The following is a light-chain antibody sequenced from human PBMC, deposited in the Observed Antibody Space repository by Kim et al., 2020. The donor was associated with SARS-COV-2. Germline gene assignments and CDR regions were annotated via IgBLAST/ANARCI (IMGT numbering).Light chain of an antibody. CDR2: DAS. CDR1: QDISIY. Sequence: DIQMTQSPSSLSASVGDRVTITCQASQDISIYLNWYQQKPGKAPKLLIYDASNLETGVPSRFSGSGSGTDFTFTISSLQPEDIATYYCQQYDNLGITFGQGTRLEIK. J-gene: IGKJ5*01. CDR3: QQYDNLGIT. V-gene: IGKV1-33*01.